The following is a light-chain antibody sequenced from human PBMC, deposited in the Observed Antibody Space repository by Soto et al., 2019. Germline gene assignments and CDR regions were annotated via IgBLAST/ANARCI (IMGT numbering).Light chain of an antibody. CDR2: ETS. CDR1: QSVTSSL. J-gene: IGKJ2*01. V-gene: IGKV3-20*01. CDR3: QQYGTSPYT. Sequence: EIVLTQSPGTLSLSPGESATLSCRASQSVTSSLLAWYQQKPGQAPRLLIFETSNRATGIPGRFSGSGSGTDFTLIISRLEPEDFAVYYCQQYGTSPYTFGQGTKLEIK.